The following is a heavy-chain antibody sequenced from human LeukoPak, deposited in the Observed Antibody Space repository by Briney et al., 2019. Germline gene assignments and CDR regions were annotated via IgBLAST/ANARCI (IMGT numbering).Heavy chain of an antibody. CDR3: ARVSRYDSSYYYPYYFDY. CDR2: INSDGSST. CDR1: GFTFSSYW. D-gene: IGHD3-22*01. J-gene: IGHJ4*02. V-gene: IGHV3-74*01. Sequence: GGSLRLSCAASGFTFSSYWMHWVRQAPGKGLVWVSRINSDGSSTSYADSVKGRFTISRDNAKNTLYLQMNSLRAEDTAVYYCARVSRYDSSYYYPYYFDYWGQGTLVTVSS.